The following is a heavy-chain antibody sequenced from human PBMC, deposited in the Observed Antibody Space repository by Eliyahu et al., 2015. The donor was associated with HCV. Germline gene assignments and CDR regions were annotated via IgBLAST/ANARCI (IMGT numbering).Heavy chain of an antibody. CDR3: ASTVLTRSGAFDV. CDR2: IYTGDSDT. Sequence: EVQLVQSGAEVKKPGEXXKISCKGSGYTFTTYWIAWVRQMPGXXLEWMGIIYTGDSDTXYGPSFEGQVTISADSSLNTAYLQWNSLKASDTAMYYCASTVLTRSGAFDVWGQGTMITVSS. V-gene: IGHV5-51*01. J-gene: IGHJ3*01. D-gene: IGHD3-9*01. CDR1: GYTFTTYW.